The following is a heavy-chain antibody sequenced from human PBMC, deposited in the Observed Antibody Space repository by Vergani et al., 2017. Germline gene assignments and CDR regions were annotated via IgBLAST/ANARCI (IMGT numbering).Heavy chain of an antibody. CDR3: ARDNGRTVTTSAGFDP. Sequence: QVQLQESGPGLVKPSQTLSLTCTVSGGSISSYYWSWIRQPAGKGLEWIGRIYTSGSTNYNPSLKSRVTMSVDTSKNQFSLKLSSVTGADTAVDYCARDNGRTVTTSAGFDPWGQGTLVTVSS. J-gene: IGHJ5*02. CDR2: IYTSGST. CDR1: GGSISSYY. V-gene: IGHV4-4*07. D-gene: IGHD4-17*01.